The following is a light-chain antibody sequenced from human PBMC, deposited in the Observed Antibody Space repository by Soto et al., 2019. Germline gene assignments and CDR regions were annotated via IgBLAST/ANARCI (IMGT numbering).Light chain of an antibody. CDR1: QSVSSGY. CDR3: QQYGSSPQT. CDR2: GAS. J-gene: IGKJ2*01. V-gene: IGKV3-20*01. Sequence: EIVLTQSPGTLSLSPGERATLSCRASQSVSSGYLAWYQQKPRQAPRLLIYGASSRATGIPDRFSGSGSVTDFTLTISRLEPEDFAVYYCQQYGSSPQTFGQGTKLEIK.